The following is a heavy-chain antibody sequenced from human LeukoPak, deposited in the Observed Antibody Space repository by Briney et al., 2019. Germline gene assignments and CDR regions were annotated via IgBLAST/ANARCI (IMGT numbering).Heavy chain of an antibody. J-gene: IGHJ4*02. CDR1: GFTFSSYA. CDR2: ISSNGGST. V-gene: IGHV3-64D*06. Sequence: GGSLRLSCSASGFTFSSYAMHWVRQAPGKGLEYVSAISSNGGSTYYADSEKGRFTISRDNSKNTLYLQMSSLRAEDTAVYYCVNSYGFRPFDYWGQGTLVTVSS. D-gene: IGHD5-18*01. CDR3: VNSYGFRPFDY.